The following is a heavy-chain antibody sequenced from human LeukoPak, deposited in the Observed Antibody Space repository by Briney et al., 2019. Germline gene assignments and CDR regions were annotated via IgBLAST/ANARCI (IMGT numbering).Heavy chain of an antibody. Sequence: PGGSLTLSCAASGFTFSSYSMNWVRQAPGKGLEWVSYISSSSSTIYYPASVKGRFTISRNNAKNSLYLQINSMSDEYTADYCCARDGTGCYFSSCYYYYYMDVWGKGTTVTVSS. CDR2: ISSSSSTI. D-gene: IGHD2-2*01. CDR1: GFTFSSYS. V-gene: IGHV3-48*02. CDR3: ARDGTGCYFSSCYYYYYMDV. J-gene: IGHJ6*03.